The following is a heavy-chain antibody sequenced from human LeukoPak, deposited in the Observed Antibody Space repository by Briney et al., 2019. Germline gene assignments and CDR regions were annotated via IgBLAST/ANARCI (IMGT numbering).Heavy chain of an antibody. D-gene: IGHD3-22*01. J-gene: IGHJ3*02. CDR1: GGSISSGGYY. V-gene: IGHV4-31*03. CDR3: ARPTFSGYYSGPFDI. CDR2: IYYSGST. Sequence: PSETLSLTCTVSGGSISSGGYYWSWIRQHPGKGLEWLGYIYYSGSTDYNPSLKSRVTISVDTSRNQFSLKLSSVTAADTAVYFCARPTFSGYYSGPFDIWGQGTIVTVSS.